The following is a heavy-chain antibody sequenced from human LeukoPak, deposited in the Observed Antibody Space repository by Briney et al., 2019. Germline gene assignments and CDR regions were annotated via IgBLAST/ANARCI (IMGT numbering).Heavy chain of an antibody. V-gene: IGHV3-30*02. Sequence: GGSLRLSCAASGFTFSSYGMHWVRQAPGKGLEWVAFIRYDGSNKYYADSVKGRFTISRDNSKNTLYLQMNSLRAEDTAVYYCAREIVIQKMGWELLRGRHYYYYGMDVWGQGTTVTVSS. J-gene: IGHJ6*02. D-gene: IGHD1-26*01. CDR3: AREIVIQKMGWELLRGRHYYYYGMDV. CDR2: IRYDGSNK. CDR1: GFTFSSYG.